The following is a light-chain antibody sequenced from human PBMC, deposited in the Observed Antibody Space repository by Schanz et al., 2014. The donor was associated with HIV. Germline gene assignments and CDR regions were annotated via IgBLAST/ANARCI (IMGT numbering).Light chain of an antibody. Sequence: SALTQPPSASGSPGQSVTISCTGTTSDIGNHDFVSWYQQHPGKAPKLMIYDVTKRPSGVPARFSGSKSGNTASLTVSGLQADDEADYYCSSYAGGNKLIFGGGTKLTVL. CDR3: SSYAGGNKLI. CDR2: DVT. V-gene: IGLV2-8*01. J-gene: IGLJ2*01. CDR1: TSDIGNHDF.